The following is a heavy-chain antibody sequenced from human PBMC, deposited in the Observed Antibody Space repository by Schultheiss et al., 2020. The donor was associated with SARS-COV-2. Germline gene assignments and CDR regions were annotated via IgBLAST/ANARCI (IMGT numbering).Heavy chain of an antibody. D-gene: IGHD2-2*01. V-gene: IGHV4-59*05. J-gene: IGHJ3*02. Sequence: GSLRLSCTVSGGSISSYYWSWIRQPPGKGLEWIGSIYYSGSTYYNPSLKSRVTISVDTSKNQFSLKLSSVTAADTAVYYCARWYCSSTSCHDAFDIWGQGTMVTVSS. CDR1: GGSISSYY. CDR3: ARWYCSSTSCHDAFDI. CDR2: IYYSGST.